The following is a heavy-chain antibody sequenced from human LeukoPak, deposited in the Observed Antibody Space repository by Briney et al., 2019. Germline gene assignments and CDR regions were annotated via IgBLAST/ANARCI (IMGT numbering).Heavy chain of an antibody. CDR1: GFTFSSYA. CDR3: AKVSYSGYDFDY. V-gene: IGHV3-30*18. CDR2: ISYGGSNK. D-gene: IGHD5-12*01. J-gene: IGHJ4*02. Sequence: PGGSLRLSCAASGFTFSSYAMSWVRQAPGKGLEWVAVISYGGSNKYYADSVKGRFTISRDNSKNTLFLQMNSLRAEDTAVYYCAKVSYSGYDFDYWGQGTLVTVSS.